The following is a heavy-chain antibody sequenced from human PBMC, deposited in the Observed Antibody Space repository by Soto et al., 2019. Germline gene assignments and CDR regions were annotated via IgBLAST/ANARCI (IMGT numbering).Heavy chain of an antibody. CDR1: GYTFTSYA. CDR3: ARNEGNYYDSSGYYTREYYYYGMDV. V-gene: IGHV1-3*01. CDR2: INAGNGNT. D-gene: IGHD3-22*01. J-gene: IGHJ6*02. Sequence: DSVKVSCKASGYTFTSYAMHWVRQAPGQRLEWMGWINAGNGNTKYSQKFQGRVTITRDTSASTAYMELSSLRSEDTAVYYCARNEGNYYDSSGYYTREYYYYGMDVWGQVTTVTVSS.